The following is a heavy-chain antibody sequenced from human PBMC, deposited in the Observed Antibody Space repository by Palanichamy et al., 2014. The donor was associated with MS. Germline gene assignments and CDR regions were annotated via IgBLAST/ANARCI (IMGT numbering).Heavy chain of an antibody. CDR2: INSDGSST. V-gene: IGHV3-74*01. CDR1: GFTFSSYW. D-gene: IGHD3-3*01. CDR3: ARSPNYVFLEWLFAPTT. Sequence: RLSCAASGFTFSSYWMHWVRQAPGKGLVWVSRINSDGSSTSYADSVKGRFTISRDNAKNTLYLQMNSLRAEDTAVYYCARSPNYVFLEWLFAPTTWGQGTLVTVSS. J-gene: IGHJ4*02.